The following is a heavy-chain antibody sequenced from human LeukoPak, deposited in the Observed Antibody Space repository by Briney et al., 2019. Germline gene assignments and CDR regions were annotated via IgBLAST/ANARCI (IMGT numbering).Heavy chain of an antibody. CDR3: ARGTDWGHFDY. CDR2: INPNSGGT. J-gene: IGHJ4*02. Sequence: EASVKVSCKASGYTLTGYYMHWVRQAPGQGLEWMRWINPNSGGTNYAQKFQGRVTMTRDTSISTAYMELSRLRSDDTAVYYCARGTDWGHFDYWGQGTLVTVSS. V-gene: IGHV1-2*02. D-gene: IGHD7-27*01. CDR1: GYTLTGYY.